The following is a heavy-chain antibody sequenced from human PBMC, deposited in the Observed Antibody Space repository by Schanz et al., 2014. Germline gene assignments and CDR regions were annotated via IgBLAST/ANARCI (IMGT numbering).Heavy chain of an antibody. Sequence: EVQLVESGGGLIQPGGSLRLSCVASGFTVSNNYMSWVRQAPGKGLECVSIIYSDGSTYYVDSVKGRFIISRDNSKNTVYLQMISLSAEDTDVYYCATDPGGTTTHGLWGQGTLVTVSS. D-gene: IGHD1-1*01. CDR1: GFTVSNNY. J-gene: IGHJ4*02. CDR2: IYSDGST. CDR3: ATDPGGTTTHGL. V-gene: IGHV3-66*01.